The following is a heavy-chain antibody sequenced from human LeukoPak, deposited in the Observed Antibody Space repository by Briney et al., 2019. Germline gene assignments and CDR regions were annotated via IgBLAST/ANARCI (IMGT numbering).Heavy chain of an antibody. V-gene: IGHV5-51*01. J-gene: IGHJ4*02. D-gene: IGHD6-19*01. CDR3: ARHGRYSSGWYELNY. CDR2: IYPGDSDT. CDR1: GYSFTSYW. Sequence: GESLKISWKGSGYSFTSYWIGWVRQMPGKGLEWMGIIYPGDSDTRYSPSFQGQVTISADKSITTASLQWSSLKASDTAMYYCARHGRYSSGWYELNYWGQGTLVTVSS.